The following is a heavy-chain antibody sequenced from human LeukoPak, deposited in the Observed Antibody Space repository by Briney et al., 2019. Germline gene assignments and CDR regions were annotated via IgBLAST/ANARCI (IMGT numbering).Heavy chain of an antibody. Sequence: SETLSLTCTVSGGSNSSYYWSWIRQPPGKGLEWIGYIYYSGSTNYNPSLKSRVTISVDTSKNQFSLKLSSVTAADTAVYYCARVTTGDYFDYWGQGTLVTVSS. J-gene: IGHJ4*02. CDR3: ARVTTGDYFDY. D-gene: IGHD4-17*01. V-gene: IGHV4-59*01. CDR1: GGSNSSYY. CDR2: IYYSGST.